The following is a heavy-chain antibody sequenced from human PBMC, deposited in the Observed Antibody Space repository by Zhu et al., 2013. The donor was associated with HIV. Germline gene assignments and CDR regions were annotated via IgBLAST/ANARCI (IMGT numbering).Heavy chain of an antibody. Sequence: QVQLVQSGAEVKKPGASVKVSCKASGYTFTDYYMHWVRQAPGQGLEWMGWINPNSGGTNYAQKFQGRVSMTSDTSISTAYMDLSRLRSDDTAVYYCAREVKMTTVTHDAFDIWGQGTMVTVSS. CDR3: AREVKMTTVTHDAFDI. D-gene: IGHD4-17*01. CDR1: GYTFTDYY. J-gene: IGHJ3*02. V-gene: IGHV1-2*02. CDR2: INPNSGGT.